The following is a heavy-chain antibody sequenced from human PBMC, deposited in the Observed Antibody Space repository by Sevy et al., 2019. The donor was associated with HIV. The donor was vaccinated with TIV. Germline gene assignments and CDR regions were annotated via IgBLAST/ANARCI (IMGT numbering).Heavy chain of an antibody. D-gene: IGHD2-15*01. Sequence: ASVKVSCKTSGHTFNAYYTHWVRQAPGQGLEWMAWINPNNGDTNYAQKFQGRVTITSDTSISTTYMELSRLTSDDTGSYYCATPEPPCSGGTCYDFDYWGQGTLVTVSS. J-gene: IGHJ4*02. V-gene: IGHV1-2*02. CDR1: GHTFNAYY. CDR2: INPNNGDT. CDR3: ATPEPPCSGGTCYDFDY.